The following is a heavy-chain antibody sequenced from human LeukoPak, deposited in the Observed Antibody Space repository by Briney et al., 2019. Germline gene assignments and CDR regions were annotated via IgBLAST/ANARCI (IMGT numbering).Heavy chain of an antibody. J-gene: IGHJ5*02. CDR3: ASGYCGGGSCYPNWFDP. V-gene: IGHV3-7*01. D-gene: IGHD2-15*01. CDR1: GFTFSSYW. CDR2: IKRDGSEK. Sequence: GGSLRLSCAASGFTFSSYWMSWVRQAPGKGLEWVANIKRDGSEKYYVDSVKGRFTISRDNAENSLYLQMNSLRAEDTAVYYCASGYCGGGSCYPNWFDPWGRGTLVTVSS.